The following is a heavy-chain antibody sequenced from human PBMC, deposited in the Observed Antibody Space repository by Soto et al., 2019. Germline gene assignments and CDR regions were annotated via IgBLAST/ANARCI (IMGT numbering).Heavy chain of an antibody. Sequence: GGSLRLSCAASGFTFSSYAMSWVRQAPGKGLEWVSAISGSGGSTYYADSVKGRFTISRDNSKNTLYLQMNSLRAEDTAVYYCAKPPRKACTSCYADFDYWGQGTLVTVSS. CDR1: GFTFSSYA. J-gene: IGHJ4*02. CDR2: ISGSGGST. V-gene: IGHV3-23*01. D-gene: IGHD2-2*01. CDR3: AKPPRKACTSCYADFDY.